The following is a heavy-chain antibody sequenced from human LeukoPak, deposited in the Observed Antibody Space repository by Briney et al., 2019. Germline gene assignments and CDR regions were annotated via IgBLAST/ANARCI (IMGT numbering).Heavy chain of an antibody. CDR1: GFTFSSYA. CDR3: ARDRRMRVRGYGITGTTGLDN. D-gene: IGHD1-7*01. V-gene: IGHV3-23*01. CDR2: ISGSGGST. Sequence: GGSLRLSCAASGFTFSSYAMSWVRQAPGKGLEWVSAISGSGGSTYYADSVKGRFTISRDNSKKTLYLRMNSLRAEDTAVYYCARDRRMRVRGYGITGTTGLDNWGQGTLVTVSS. J-gene: IGHJ4*02.